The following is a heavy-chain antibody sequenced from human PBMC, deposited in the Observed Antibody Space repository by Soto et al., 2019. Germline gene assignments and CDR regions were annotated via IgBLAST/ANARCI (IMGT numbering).Heavy chain of an antibody. D-gene: IGHD3-22*01. J-gene: IGHJ5*02. Sequence: SETLSLTCTVSGGSISSGDYYWSWIRQPPGKGLEWIGYIYYSGSTYYNPSLKSRVTISVDTSKNQFSLKLSSVTAADTAVYYCARSRYYYDSSGYLGVWFDPWGQGTLVTVSS. CDR2: IYYSGST. CDR3: ARSRYYYDSSGYLGVWFDP. V-gene: IGHV4-30-4*01. CDR1: GGSISSGDYY.